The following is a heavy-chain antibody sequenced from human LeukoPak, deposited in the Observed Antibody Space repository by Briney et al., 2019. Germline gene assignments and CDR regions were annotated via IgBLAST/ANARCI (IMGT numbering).Heavy chain of an antibody. V-gene: IGHV3-48*04. Sequence: GGSLRLSCAASGFTFSSYSMNWVRQAPGKGLEWVSYISSSSSTIYYADSVKGRFTISRDNAKNSLYLQMNSLRAEDTAVYYCAIGRGQWLEGDWYFDLWGRGTLVTVSS. CDR1: GFTFSSYS. J-gene: IGHJ2*01. CDR3: AIGRGQWLEGDWYFDL. CDR2: ISSSSSTI. D-gene: IGHD6-19*01.